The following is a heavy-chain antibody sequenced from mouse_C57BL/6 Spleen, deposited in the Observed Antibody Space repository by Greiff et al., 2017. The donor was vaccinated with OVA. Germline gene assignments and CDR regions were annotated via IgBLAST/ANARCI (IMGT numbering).Heavy chain of an antibody. D-gene: IGHD2-5*01. J-gene: IGHJ4*01. V-gene: IGHV2-2*01. CDR1: GFSLTSYG. CDR3: ARGLYYSNDYAMDY. Sequence: QVQLQQSGPGLVQPSQSLSITCTVSGFSLTSYGVHWVRQSPGKGLEWLGVIWSGGSTDYNAAFISRLSISKDNSKSQVFFKMNSLQADDTAIYYCARGLYYSNDYAMDYWGQGTSVTVSS. CDR2: IWSGGST.